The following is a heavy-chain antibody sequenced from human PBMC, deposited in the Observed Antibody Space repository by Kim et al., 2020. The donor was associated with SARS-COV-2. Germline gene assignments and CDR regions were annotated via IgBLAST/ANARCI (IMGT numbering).Heavy chain of an antibody. J-gene: IGHJ6*04. Sequence: SETLSLTCTVSGGSISSYYWSWIRRPPGKGLECIGYMYYSGSTNYNPSLKSRVTISVDTSKNQFSLKLSSVTAADTAVYYCARVGCSSTSCPDAVDVWGKGTTVTVSS. CDR2: MYYSGST. D-gene: IGHD2-2*01. CDR3: ARVGCSSTSCPDAVDV. V-gene: IGHV4-59*01. CDR1: GGSISSYY.